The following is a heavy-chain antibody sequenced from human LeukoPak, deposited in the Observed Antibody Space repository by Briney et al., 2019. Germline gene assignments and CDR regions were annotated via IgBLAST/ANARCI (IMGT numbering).Heavy chain of an antibody. CDR3: TTVGSNYVRRTHFDY. CDR2: IKSKTDGGTT. V-gene: IGHV3-15*01. CDR1: GFTFSSYS. D-gene: IGHD4-11*01. J-gene: IGHJ4*02. Sequence: GGSLRLSCAASGFTFSSYSMNWVRQAPGKGLEWVGRIKSKTDGGTTDYAAPVKGRFTISRDDSKNTLYLQMNSLKTEDTAVYYCTTVGSNYVRRTHFDYWGQGTLVTVSS.